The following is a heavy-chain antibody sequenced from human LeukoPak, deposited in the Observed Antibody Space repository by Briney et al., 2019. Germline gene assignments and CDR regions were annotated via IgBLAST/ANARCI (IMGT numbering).Heavy chain of an antibody. D-gene: IGHD6-13*01. Sequence: TGGSLRLSCAASGFTFNSYLMHWVRQAPGKGLVWVSRINSDGSSPTYADSVKGRFTISRDNAKNTLYLQMNSLRAEDTAVYYCARVGGSSWGYFYYHMDVWGEGTAVTVSS. CDR2: INSDGSSP. CDR1: GFTFNSYL. V-gene: IGHV3-74*01. J-gene: IGHJ6*03. CDR3: ARVGGSSWGYFYYHMDV.